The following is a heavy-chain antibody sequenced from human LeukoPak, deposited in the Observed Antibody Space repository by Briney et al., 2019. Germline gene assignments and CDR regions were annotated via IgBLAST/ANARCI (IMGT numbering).Heavy chain of an antibody. CDR2: INPKNGEA. J-gene: IGHJ3*01. Sequence: ASVKVSCKASGYTFISYYMNWVRQAPGQGLEWMGWINPKNGEAERAQTCQGRVFMTRGTAISTAYSELRWLTPDDTAMYYCVVWEPSRLRVWGEGRISTVSS. D-gene: IGHD1-26*01. CDR3: VVWEPSRLRV. CDR1: GYTFISYY. V-gene: IGHV1-2*02.